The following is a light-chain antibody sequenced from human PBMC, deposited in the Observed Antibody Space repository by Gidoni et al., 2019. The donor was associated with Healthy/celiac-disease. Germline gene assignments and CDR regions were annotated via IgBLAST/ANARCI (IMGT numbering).Light chain of an antibody. J-gene: IGLJ2*01. V-gene: IGLV3-1*01. CDR3: QAWDSSTGI. CDR2: QDS. Sequence: SYELTQPPSVSVSPGQTASITCSGDKLGDKYACWYQQKPGQYPVLVIYQDSKRPSGNPERFSGSNSGNTATLTISGTQAMDEADYYCQAWDSSTGIFGGGTKLTVL. CDR1: KLGDKY.